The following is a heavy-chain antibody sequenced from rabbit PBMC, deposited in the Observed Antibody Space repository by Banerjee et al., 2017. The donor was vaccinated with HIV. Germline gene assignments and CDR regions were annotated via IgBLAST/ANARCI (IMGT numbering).Heavy chain of an antibody. D-gene: IGHD4-1*01. Sequence: QLKESGGGLVQPGGSLKLSCKASGSDFSSYYMTWVRQAPGKGLEWIGIIYAGKGSTDYASWVNGRFTISSDNAQNTVDLQMNSLTAADTATYFCARDLAGVIGWNFNLWGQGTLVTVS. CDR1: GSDFSSYY. CDR2: IYAGKGST. CDR3: ARDLAGVIGWNFNL. J-gene: IGHJ4*01. V-gene: IGHV1S7*01.